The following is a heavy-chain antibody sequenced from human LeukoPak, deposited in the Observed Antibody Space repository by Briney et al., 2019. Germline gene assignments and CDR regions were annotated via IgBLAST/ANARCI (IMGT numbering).Heavy chain of an antibody. CDR2: ISAYNGNT. V-gene: IGHV1-18*01. CDR3: ARGELWFGELLSFYY. D-gene: IGHD3-10*01. CDR1: GYTLTSYG. J-gene: IGHJ4*02. Sequence: GASVKVSCKASGYTLTSYGISWVRQAPGQGLEWMGWISAYNGNTNYAQKLQGRVTMTTDTSTSTAYMELRSLRSDDTAVYYCARGELWFGELLSFYYWGQRTLVTVSS.